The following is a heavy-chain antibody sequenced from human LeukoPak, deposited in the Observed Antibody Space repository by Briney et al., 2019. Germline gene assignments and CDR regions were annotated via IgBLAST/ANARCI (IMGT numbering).Heavy chain of an antibody. CDR1: GGTFSSYA. V-gene: IGHV1-69*06. Sequence: SVKVSCKASGGTFSSYAISWVRQAPGQGLAWMGRIIPIFGTANYAQKFQGRVTITADKSTSTAYMELSSLRSEDTAVYYCARFSSWYKDEYFQHWGQGTLVTVSS. J-gene: IGHJ1*01. D-gene: IGHD6-13*01. CDR2: IIPIFGTA. CDR3: ARFSSWYKDEYFQH.